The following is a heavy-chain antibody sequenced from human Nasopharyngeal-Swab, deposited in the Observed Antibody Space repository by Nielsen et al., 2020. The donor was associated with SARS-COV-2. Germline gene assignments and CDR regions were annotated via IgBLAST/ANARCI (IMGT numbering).Heavy chain of an antibody. Sequence: SETLSLTCTVSGGSISGAGYHWTWVRQHPEKGLEWLGYILNNVATYLNPSLRSRVTMSVDTSRNQFSVNVSSVTAADTAVYYCARAALTTVIGRGCMDVWGQGTTVTVSS. CDR3: ARAALTTVIGRGCMDV. CDR2: ILNNVAT. CDR1: GGSISGAGYH. J-gene: IGHJ6*02. D-gene: IGHD4-17*01. V-gene: IGHV4-31*03.